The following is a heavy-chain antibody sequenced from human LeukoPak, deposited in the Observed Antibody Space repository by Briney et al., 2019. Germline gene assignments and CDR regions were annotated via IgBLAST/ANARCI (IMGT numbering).Heavy chain of an antibody. V-gene: IGHV3-30*18. J-gene: IGHJ3*02. CDR2: ISYDGSSK. CDR3: AKTIVVLTFDALDALDI. Sequence: PGGSLRLSCAVSGGTFSSYGMHWVRQAPGKGLEWVAVISYDGSSKYYTDSVKGRFTISRDNSENTVYLQMNSLRVEDTAMYYCAKTIVVLTFDALDALDIWGRGTMVTVSS. D-gene: IGHD2-21*02. CDR1: GGTFSSYG.